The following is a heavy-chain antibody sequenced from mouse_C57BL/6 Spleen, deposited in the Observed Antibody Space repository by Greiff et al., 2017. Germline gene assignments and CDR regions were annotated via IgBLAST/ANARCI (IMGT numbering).Heavy chain of an antibody. V-gene: IGHV1-42*01. CDR3: ARWETAQAHFDY. D-gene: IGHD3-2*02. CDR1: GYSFTGYY. CDR2: INPSTGGT. Sequence: VHVKQSGPELVKPGASVKISCKASGYSFTGYYMNWVKQSPEKSLEWIGEINPSTGGTTYNQKFKAKATLTVDKSSSTAYMQLKSLTSEDSAVYYCARWETAQAHFDYWGQGTTLTVSS. J-gene: IGHJ2*01.